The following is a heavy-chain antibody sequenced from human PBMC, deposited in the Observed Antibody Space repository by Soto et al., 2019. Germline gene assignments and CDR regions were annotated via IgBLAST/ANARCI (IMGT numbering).Heavy chain of an antibody. CDR3: AKDRGYYDSSGPQVDV. CDR1: GFTFSSYA. V-gene: IGHV3-23*01. D-gene: IGHD3-22*01. Sequence: GGSLRLSCAASGFTFSSYAMSWVRQAPGKGLEWVSGISSSGGSTYYADSVGGRFTISRDNFKNTLYLQMNSLRAEDTAVYYCAKDRGYYDSSGPQVDVWGQGTTVTVSS. J-gene: IGHJ6*02. CDR2: ISSSGGST.